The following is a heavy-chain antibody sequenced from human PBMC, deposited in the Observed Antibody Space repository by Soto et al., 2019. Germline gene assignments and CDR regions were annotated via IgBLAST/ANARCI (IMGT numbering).Heavy chain of an antibody. CDR1: GGSISSGGYS. J-gene: IGHJ5*02. Sequence: QLQLQESGSGLVKPSQTLSLTCAVSGGSISSGGYSWSWIRQPTGKGLEWIGYIYHSGSTYYNPAHNSSVTISVDRSKSQFALKLCSGTDADTAVYYCARTPTPWGQGTPVTVSS. V-gene: IGHV4-30-2*01. CDR2: IYHSGST. CDR3: ARTPTP.